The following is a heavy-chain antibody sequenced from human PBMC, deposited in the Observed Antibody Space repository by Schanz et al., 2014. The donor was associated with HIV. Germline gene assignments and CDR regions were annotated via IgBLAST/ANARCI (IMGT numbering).Heavy chain of an antibody. J-gene: IGHJ6*02. Sequence: EVQLLESGGGVVQPGRSLRLSCAASRFTFSNYGMHWVRQAPGKGLEWVSAISGSGISTYYADSVKGRFTISRDNAKNSLSLQMNSLRAEDTAVYYCARPDYDFWVDVWGQGTTVTVSS. CDR2: ISGSGIST. CDR1: RFTFSNYG. CDR3: ARPDYDFWVDV. V-gene: IGHV3-23*01. D-gene: IGHD3-3*01.